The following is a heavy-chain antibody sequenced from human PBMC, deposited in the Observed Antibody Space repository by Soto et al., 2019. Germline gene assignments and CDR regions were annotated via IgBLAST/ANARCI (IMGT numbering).Heavy chain of an antibody. D-gene: IGHD3-9*01. V-gene: IGHV1-69*01. J-gene: IGHJ5*02. CDR3: ATHDISAGCIEGS. CDR2: IVPIFGTA. Sequence: QVQLAQSGAEVKKPGSSVKVSCKTIGGTLRSHSINWVRQAPGQGLEWMGGIVPIFGTANYAQDFQGRVTITADESTTTAYMELSSRRSDDTAMYYCATHDISAGCIEGSWGQGTLVTVSS. CDR1: GGTLRSHS.